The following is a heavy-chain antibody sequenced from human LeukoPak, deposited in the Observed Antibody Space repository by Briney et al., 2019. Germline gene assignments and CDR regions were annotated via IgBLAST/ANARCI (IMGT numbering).Heavy chain of an antibody. J-gene: IGHJ4*02. CDR2: INSDGSST. CDR1: GFTFSSYW. Sequence: GGPLRLSCAASGFTFSSYWMHWVRQAPGKGPVCVSHINSDGSSTTYADSVKGRFTISRDNAKSTVFLQMNSLRAEDTAVHYCARADIFDYWGQGTLVTVSS. D-gene: IGHD2-15*01. V-gene: IGHV3-74*01. CDR3: ARADIFDY.